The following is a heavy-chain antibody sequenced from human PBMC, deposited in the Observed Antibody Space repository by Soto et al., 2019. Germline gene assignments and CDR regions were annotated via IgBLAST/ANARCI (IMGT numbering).Heavy chain of an antibody. V-gene: IGHV2-5*02. Sequence: QLTLKESGPTLVKRTQTLTLTCTFSGFSLSDTGVGVGWIRQPPGKALEWLALIYWDDEKIYSPSLKTRLTITKDTSKNLVLLTMTNMDPVDTATYYCAHRLTWDAFDIWGPGTMVTVSS. D-gene: IGHD1-26*01. J-gene: IGHJ3*02. CDR3: AHRLTWDAFDI. CDR1: GFSLSDTGVG. CDR2: IYWDDEK.